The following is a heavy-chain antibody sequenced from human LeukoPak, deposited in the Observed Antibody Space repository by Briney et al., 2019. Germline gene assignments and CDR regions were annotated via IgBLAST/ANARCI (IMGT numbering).Heavy chain of an antibody. D-gene: IGHD1-26*01. V-gene: IGHV3-23*01. CDR1: GFTFSSYA. CDR3: AKDRESIVGATSFDY. CDR2: ISGSGGST. Sequence: GGSLRLSCAATGFTFSSYAISWVRQAPGKGLEWVSAISGSGGSTYYADSVKGRFTISRDNSKNTLYLQMNSLRAEDTAVYYCAKDRESIVGATSFDYWGQGTLVTVSS. J-gene: IGHJ4*02.